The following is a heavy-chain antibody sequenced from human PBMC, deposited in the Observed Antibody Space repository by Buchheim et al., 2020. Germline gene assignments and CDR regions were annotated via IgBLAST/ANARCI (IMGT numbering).Heavy chain of an antibody. CDR2: ILYDGTKD. Sequence: QVQLVESGGGVVQPATSLRLSCAASGFSFSGYGMHWVRQAPGKGLEWVAGILYDGTKDYIADSMKGRITISRDNSKNMLYLQINSLRPEDTAVYYCARDDDTSGYFSYFGYWGQGTL. V-gene: IGHV3-30*03. CDR3: ARDDDTSGYFSYFGY. D-gene: IGHD3-22*01. J-gene: IGHJ4*02. CDR1: GFSFSGYG.